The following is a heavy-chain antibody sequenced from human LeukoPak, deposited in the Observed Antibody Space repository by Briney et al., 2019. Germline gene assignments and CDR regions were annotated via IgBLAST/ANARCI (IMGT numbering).Heavy chain of an antibody. CDR2: INPNSGGT. D-gene: IGHD5-18*01. CDR3: ARGTGEGYSYGRYYFDY. Sequence: ASVKVSCKASGYTFTGYYMHWVRQAPGQGLEWMGWINPNSGGTNYAQKFQGRVTMTRDTSISTAYMELSRLRSDDTAVYYCARGTGEGYSYGRYYFDYWGQGALVTVSS. CDR1: GYTFTGYY. J-gene: IGHJ4*02. V-gene: IGHV1-2*02.